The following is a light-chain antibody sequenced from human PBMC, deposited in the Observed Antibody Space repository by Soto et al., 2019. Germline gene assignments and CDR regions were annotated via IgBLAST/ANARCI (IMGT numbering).Light chain of an antibody. CDR2: DAS. V-gene: IGKV3-11*01. Sequence: EIVLTQSPATLSLSPGERATLSCRASQSVSSYLAWYQHKPGQAPRLLIYDASNRATGIPGRFSGSGSGTDFTLTISSLEPEDFAVYYCQQRSNWPITFGQGTRLGIK. J-gene: IGKJ5*01. CDR1: QSVSSY. CDR3: QQRSNWPIT.